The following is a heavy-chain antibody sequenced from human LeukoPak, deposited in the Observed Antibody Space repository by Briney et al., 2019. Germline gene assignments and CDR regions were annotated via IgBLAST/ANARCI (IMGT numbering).Heavy chain of an antibody. CDR2: IYYSGST. CDR1: GGXISSYY. J-gene: IGHJ3*02. CDR3: ARIPLAAARGIFDI. V-gene: IGHV4-59*01. Sequence: PSETLSLTCSVSGGXISSYYCSWIRQPPGKGLEWIGYIYYSGSTNYNPSLKSRVTISVDTSKNQFSLKLSSVTAADTAVYYCARIPLAAARGIFDIWGQGTMVTVSS. D-gene: IGHD3-16*01.